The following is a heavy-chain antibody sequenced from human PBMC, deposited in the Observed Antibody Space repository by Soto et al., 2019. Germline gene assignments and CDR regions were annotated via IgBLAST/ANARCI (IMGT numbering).Heavy chain of an antibody. CDR1: GFTFSSYW. CDR2: IKQDGSEK. V-gene: IGHV3-7*01. CDR3: ARAGIVGADDAFDI. J-gene: IGHJ3*02. D-gene: IGHD1-26*01. Sequence: GESLKISCAASGFTFSSYWMSWVRQAPGKGLEWVANIKQDGSEKYYVDSVKGRFTISRDNAKNSLYLQMNSLRAEDTAVYYCARAGIVGADDAFDIWGQGTMVTVSS.